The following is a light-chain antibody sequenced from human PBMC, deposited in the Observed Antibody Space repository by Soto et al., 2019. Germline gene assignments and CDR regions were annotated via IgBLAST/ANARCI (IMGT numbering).Light chain of an antibody. J-gene: IGKJ2*01. CDR1: QSVSSSY. Sequence: EIVLTQSPGTLSLSPGERATLSCRASQSVSSSYLAWYQQKPGQAPRLLIYGASYRATGIPDRFSGRGSGIDFTLTISRLEPEDFAVYYCQQYDDSLSSFTFGQGTNLEIK. V-gene: IGKV3-20*01. CDR2: GAS. CDR3: QQYDDSLSSFT.